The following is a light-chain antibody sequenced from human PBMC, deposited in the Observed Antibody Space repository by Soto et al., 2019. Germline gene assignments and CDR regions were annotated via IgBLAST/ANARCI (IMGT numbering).Light chain of an antibody. CDR2: SNN. Sequence: QAVVTQPPSASGTPGQRVTISCSGSNSNFGSNTVNWYQQLPGTAPKLLIYSNNQRPSGVPDRFSGSKSGTSASLAISGLQSEDEADYYCAAWDDSLNAWVFGGGTKVTVL. J-gene: IGLJ3*02. CDR1: NSNFGSNT. CDR3: AAWDDSLNAWV. V-gene: IGLV1-44*01.